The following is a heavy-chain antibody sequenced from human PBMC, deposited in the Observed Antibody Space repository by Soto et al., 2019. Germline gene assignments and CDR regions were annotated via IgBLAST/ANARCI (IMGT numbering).Heavy chain of an antibody. CDR2: IYRGGST. V-gene: IGHV4-4*02. D-gene: IGHD2-15*01. J-gene: IGHJ4*02. Sequence: QVQLQESGPGLVKPSGTLSLTCAVSGASISSSDWWSWVRQPPGKGLEWIGEIYRGGSTTYNPSLESRFTISVDRSKNHLSLVLSSVTAADTAVYYCVRNGEYSLENWGQGTLVTVSS. CDR3: VRNGEYSLEN. CDR1: GASISSSDW.